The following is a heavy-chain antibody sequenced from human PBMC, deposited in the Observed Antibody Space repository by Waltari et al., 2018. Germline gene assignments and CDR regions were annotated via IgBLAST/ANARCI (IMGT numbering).Heavy chain of an antibody. Sequence: QVQLVQSGAEVKKPGSSVKVSCKASGGTFSSYAISWVRQAPGQGLEWMGGIIPIFGTANYAQKFQGRVTITADKSTSTAYMELSSLRSEDTAVYYCARVRCSGGSCYDYFDYWGQGTLVTVSS. V-gene: IGHV1-69*14. D-gene: IGHD2-15*01. J-gene: IGHJ4*02. CDR2: IIPIFGTA. CDR1: GGTFSSYA. CDR3: ARVRCSGGSCYDYFDY.